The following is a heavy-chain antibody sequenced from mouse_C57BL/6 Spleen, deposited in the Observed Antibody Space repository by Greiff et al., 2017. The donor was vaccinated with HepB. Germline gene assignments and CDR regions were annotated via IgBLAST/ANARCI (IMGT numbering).Heavy chain of an antibody. Sequence: VHLVESGPELVKPGASVKISCKASGYAFSSSWMNWVKQRPGKGLEWIGRVYPGDGDTNYNGKFKGKATLTADKSSSTAYMQLSSLTSEDSAVYFCARLSYAMDYWGQGTSVTVSS. V-gene: IGHV1-82*01. CDR1: GYAFSSSW. J-gene: IGHJ4*01. CDR3: ARLSYAMDY. CDR2: VYPGDGDT.